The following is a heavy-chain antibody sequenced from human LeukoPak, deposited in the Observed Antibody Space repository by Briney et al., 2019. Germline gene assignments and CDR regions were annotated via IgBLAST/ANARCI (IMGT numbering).Heavy chain of an antibody. V-gene: IGHV1-69*05. Sequence: ASVKVSCKASGGTFISYAISWVRQAPGQGLEWMGGIIPIFGTANYAQKFQGRVTITTDESTSTAYMELSSLRSEDTAVYYCARAEGYDTPFFDYWGQGTLVTVSS. D-gene: IGHD5-12*01. CDR3: ARAEGYDTPFFDY. J-gene: IGHJ4*02. CDR1: GGTFISYA. CDR2: IIPIFGTA.